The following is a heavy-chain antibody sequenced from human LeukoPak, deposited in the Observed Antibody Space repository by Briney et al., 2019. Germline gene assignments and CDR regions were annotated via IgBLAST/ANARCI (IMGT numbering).Heavy chain of an antibody. CDR3: ARGTLTYYYGSGDEPDY. Sequence: PSETLSLTCTVSGGSISSGSYYWSWIRQPAGKGLEWIGRIYTSGSTNYNPSLKSRVTISVDTSKNQFSLKLSSVTAADTAVYYCARGTLTYYYGSGDEPDYWGQGTLVTVS. CDR2: IYTSGST. V-gene: IGHV4-61*02. CDR1: GGSISSGSYY. D-gene: IGHD3-10*01. J-gene: IGHJ4*02.